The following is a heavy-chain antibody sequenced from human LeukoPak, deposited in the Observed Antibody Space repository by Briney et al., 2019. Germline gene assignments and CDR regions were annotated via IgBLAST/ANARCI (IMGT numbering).Heavy chain of an antibody. D-gene: IGHD6-19*01. V-gene: IGHV3-23*01. CDR1: GFTLSSYA. CDR2: ISGSGGST. J-gene: IGHJ1*01. Sequence: VGSLRLSCAASGFTLSSYAMTWVRQAPGKGLEWVSAISGSGGSTYYADSVKGRFTISRDNSKNTLYLQMNSLRAEDTAVYYCAKEYFAKYSSGWSPFQHCGQGNLVTVSS. CDR3: AKEYFAKYSSGWSPFQH.